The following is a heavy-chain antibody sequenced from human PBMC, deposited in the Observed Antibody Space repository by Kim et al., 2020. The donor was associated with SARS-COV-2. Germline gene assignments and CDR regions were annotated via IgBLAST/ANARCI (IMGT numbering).Heavy chain of an antibody. CDR3: AKDMGGSGSYYNVPAYYYYYGMDV. CDR1: GFTFDDYA. J-gene: IGHJ6*02. Sequence: GGSLRLSCAASGFTFDDYAMHWVRQAPGKGLEWVSGISWNSGSIGYADSVKGRFTISRDNAKDSLYLQMNSLRAEDTALYYCAKDMGGSGSYYNVPAYYYYYGMDVWGQGTTVTVSS. V-gene: IGHV3-9*01. CDR2: ISWNSGSI. D-gene: IGHD3-10*01.